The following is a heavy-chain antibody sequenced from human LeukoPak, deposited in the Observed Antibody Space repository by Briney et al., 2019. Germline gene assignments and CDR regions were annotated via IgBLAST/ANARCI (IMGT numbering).Heavy chain of an antibody. CDR3: ARSNYGGKRWFDP. CDR2: MNPNSGNT. V-gene: IGHV1-8*02. D-gene: IGHD4-23*01. J-gene: IGHJ5*02. Sequence: GASVKVSCKASGYTFTSYGISWVRQAPGQGLEWMGWMNPNSGNTGYAQQFQGRVTMTRDTSINTAYMELSSLRSEDTAVYYCARSNYGGKRWFDPWGQGTLVIVSS. CDR1: GYTFTSYG.